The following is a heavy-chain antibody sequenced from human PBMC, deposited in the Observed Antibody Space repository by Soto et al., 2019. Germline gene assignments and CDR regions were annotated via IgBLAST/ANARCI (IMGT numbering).Heavy chain of an antibody. CDR3: AKDLESSGYYDAALDNYYYYYGMDV. Sequence: GGSLRLSCAASGFTFSSYGMHWVRQAPGKGLEWVAVISYDGSNKYYADSVKGRFTISRDNSKNTLYLQMNSLRAEDTAVYYCAKDLESSGYYDAALDNYYYYYGMDVWGQGTTVTVSS. CDR2: ISYDGSNK. V-gene: IGHV3-30*18. D-gene: IGHD3-22*01. J-gene: IGHJ6*02. CDR1: GFTFSSYG.